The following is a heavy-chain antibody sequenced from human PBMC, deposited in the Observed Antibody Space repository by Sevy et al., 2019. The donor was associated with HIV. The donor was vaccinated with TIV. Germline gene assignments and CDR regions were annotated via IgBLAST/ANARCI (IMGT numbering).Heavy chain of an antibody. Sequence: SQTLSHICAISGDSVSSNSAAWNWIRQSPSRGLEWLGRTYYRSKWYNDYAVSVKSRITINPDTSKNQFSLQLNSVTPEDTAVYYCARDRWELLHNYFDYWGQGTLVTVSS. CDR3: ARDRWELLHNYFDY. CDR2: TYYRSKWYN. D-gene: IGHD1-26*01. J-gene: IGHJ4*02. CDR1: GDSVSSNSAA. V-gene: IGHV6-1*01.